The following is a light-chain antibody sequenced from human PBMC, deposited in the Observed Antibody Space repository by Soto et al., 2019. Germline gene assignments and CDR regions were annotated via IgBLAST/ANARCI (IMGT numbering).Light chain of an antibody. CDR1: QTISSNN. J-gene: IGKJ1*01. Sequence: EIVLTQSPGTLSVSPGERATLSCRASQTISSNNLAWYQQKPGQAPSLLIYGTSSRSTGIPDRFSGSGSGKDFTLSISRLEPEDSAIYYCQRYGSWTVGQGTNVVI. V-gene: IGKV3-20*01. CDR3: QRYGSWT. CDR2: GTS.